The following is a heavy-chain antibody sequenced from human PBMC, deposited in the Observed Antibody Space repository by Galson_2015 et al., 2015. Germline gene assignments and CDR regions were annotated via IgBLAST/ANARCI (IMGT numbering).Heavy chain of an antibody. CDR3: ARVQQQLVYYFDY. D-gene: IGHD6-13*01. J-gene: IGHJ4*02. V-gene: IGHV3-11*06. CDR1: GFTFSDYY. Sequence: SLRLSCAASGFTFSDYYMSWIRQAPGKGLEWVSYISSSSSYTNYADSVKGRFTISRDNAENSLYLQMNSLRAEDTAVYYCARVQQQLVYYFDYWGQGTLVTVSS. CDR2: ISSSSSYT.